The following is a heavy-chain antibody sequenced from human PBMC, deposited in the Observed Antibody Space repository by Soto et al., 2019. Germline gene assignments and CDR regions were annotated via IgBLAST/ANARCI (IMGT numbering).Heavy chain of an antibody. Sequence: GGSLRLSCAASGFTFNNYGMHWVRQAPGKGLEWVAVIWYDGSHESYADSVKGRFTISRDNSKNTLYLQMNSLRAEDTAVYYCARDRYSYDNRAYQGVDWYFDLWGRGTLVTVSS. D-gene: IGHD3-22*01. J-gene: IGHJ2*01. CDR1: GFTFNNYG. CDR3: ARDRYSYDNRAYQGVDWYFDL. CDR2: IWYDGSHE. V-gene: IGHV3-33*01.